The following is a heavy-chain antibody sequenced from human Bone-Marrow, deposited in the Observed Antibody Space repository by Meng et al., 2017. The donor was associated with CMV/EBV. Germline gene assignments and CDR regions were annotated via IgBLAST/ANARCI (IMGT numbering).Heavy chain of an antibody. Sequence: GSLRLSCTVSGGSISSYYWSWIRQPPGKGLEWIGYIYYSGSTNYNPSLKSRVTISVDTSKNQFSLKLSSVTAADTAVYYCAREWSSSWVIDWGQGTLVAFSS. D-gene: IGHD6-13*01. CDR3: AREWSSSWVID. V-gene: IGHV4-59*01. J-gene: IGHJ4*02. CDR2: IYYSGST. CDR1: GGSISSYY.